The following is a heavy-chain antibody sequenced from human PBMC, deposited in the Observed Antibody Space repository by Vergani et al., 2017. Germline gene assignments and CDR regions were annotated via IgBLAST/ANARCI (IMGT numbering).Heavy chain of an antibody. D-gene: IGHD3-22*01. V-gene: IGHV3-30-3*01. CDR1: GFTFSSYA. CDR3: ARTYYDSSGYYFRPPQGDY. Sequence: QVQLVESGGGVVQPGRSLRLSCAASGFTFSSYAMHWVRQAPGKGLEWVAVISYDGSNKYYADSVKGRFTISRDKSKNTLYLQMNSLRAEDTAVYYCARTYYDSSGYYFRPPQGDYWGQGTLVTVSS. J-gene: IGHJ4*02. CDR2: ISYDGSNK.